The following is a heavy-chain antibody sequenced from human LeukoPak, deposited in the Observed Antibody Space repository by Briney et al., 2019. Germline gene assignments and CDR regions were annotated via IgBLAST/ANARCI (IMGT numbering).Heavy chain of an antibody. D-gene: IGHD3-22*01. CDR3: ARLLPSSERPNWFDP. V-gene: IGHV4-34*01. J-gene: IGHJ5*02. Sequence: PSETLSLTCAVYGGSFSGYYWSRIRQPPGKGLEWIGEINHSGSTNYNPSLKSRVTISVDTSKNQFSLKLSSVTAADTAVYYCARLLPSSERPNWFDPWGQGTLVTVSS. CDR2: INHSGST. CDR1: GGSFSGYY.